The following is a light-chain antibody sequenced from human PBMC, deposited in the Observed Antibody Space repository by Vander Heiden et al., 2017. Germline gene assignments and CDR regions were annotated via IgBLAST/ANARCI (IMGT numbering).Light chain of an antibody. CDR2: LGS. J-gene: IGKJ1*01. CDR3: KQDYRTPRT. Sequence: DSVMTHSPDSLSVSLGERATMYCQSRKSVLYNSNNKIYFGCYARRAGQPPQLLIYLGSTRESGVPDRFSGSGSGTDFTLTISSLQAEDVAVYYCKQDYRTPRTFGQGTKVEIK. CDR1: KSVLYNSNNKIY. V-gene: IGKV4-1*01.